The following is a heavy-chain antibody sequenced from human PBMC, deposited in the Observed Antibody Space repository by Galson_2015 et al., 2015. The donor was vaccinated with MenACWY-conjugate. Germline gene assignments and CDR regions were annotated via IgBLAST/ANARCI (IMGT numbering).Heavy chain of an antibody. V-gene: IGHV4-59*08. CDR3: ARPGFTTREFDP. CDR1: GDSITRYY. CDR2: IYHTGDT. D-gene: IGHD1-1*01. Sequence: SLTCTVSGDSITRYYWTWVRQPPGKGLEWIGYIYHTGDTLYNPSLKSRVTISLDESKNQFSLTLSSVTAADTAVYFCARPGFTTREFDPWGQGTLVTVSS. J-gene: IGHJ5*02.